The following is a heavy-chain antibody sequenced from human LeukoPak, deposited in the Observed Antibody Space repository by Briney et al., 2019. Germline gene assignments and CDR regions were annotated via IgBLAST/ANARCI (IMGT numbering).Heavy chain of an antibody. CDR2: IYTSGST. D-gene: IGHD6-19*01. J-gene: IGHJ4*02. Sequence: PSETLSLTCTVSGGSISSYCWSWIRQPAGKGLEWIGRIYTSGSTNYNPSLKSRVTMSVDTSKNQFSLKLSSVTAADTAVYYCARGEAVAGLGYFDYWGQGTLVTVSS. CDR1: GGSISSYC. V-gene: IGHV4-4*07. CDR3: ARGEAVAGLGYFDY.